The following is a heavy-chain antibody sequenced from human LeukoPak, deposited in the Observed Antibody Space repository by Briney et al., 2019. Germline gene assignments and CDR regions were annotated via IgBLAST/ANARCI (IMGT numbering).Heavy chain of an antibody. Sequence: PGGSLRLSCAASGFTFSSYGMSWVRQAPGKGLEWVSAISGSGGSTYYPDPEKGRFTTSRDNSNNTPHLQMNSLRADDTAVYYAGKGGGERTTGTTGVYWGQGTLVTVSS. J-gene: IGHJ4*02. D-gene: IGHD1-1*01. CDR2: ISGSGGST. V-gene: IGHV3-23*01. CDR1: GFTFSSYG. CDR3: GKGGGERTTGTTGVY.